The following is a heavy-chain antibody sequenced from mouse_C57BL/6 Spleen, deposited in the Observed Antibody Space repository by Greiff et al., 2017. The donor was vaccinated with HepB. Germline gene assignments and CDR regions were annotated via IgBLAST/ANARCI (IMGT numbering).Heavy chain of an antibody. CDR2: INPNNGGT. J-gene: IGHJ3*01. V-gene: IGHV1-22*01. CDR3: AREGGSYYSNVAY. D-gene: IGHD2-5*01. Sequence: EVQLQQSGPELVKPGASVKMSCKASGYTFTDYNMHWVKQSHGKSLEWIGYINPNNGGTSYNQKFKGKATLTVNKSSSTAYMELRSLTSEDSAVYYCAREGGSYYSNVAYWGQGTLVTVSA. CDR1: GYTFTDYN.